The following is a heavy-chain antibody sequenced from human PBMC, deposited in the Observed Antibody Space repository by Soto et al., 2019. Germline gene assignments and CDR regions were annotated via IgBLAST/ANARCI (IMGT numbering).Heavy chain of an antibody. CDR2: IYPGDSDT. Sequence: GESLKISCKGSGYSFTSYWIGWVRQMPGKGLEWMGIIYPGDSDTRYSPSFQGQVTISADKSISTAYLQWSSLKASDTAMYYCARQGFWSCYYDYYYYYYMYVWGQGTKVPVS. CDR1: GYSFTSYW. D-gene: IGHD3-3*01. CDR3: ARQGFWSCYYDYYYYYYMYV. J-gene: IGHJ6*03. V-gene: IGHV5-51*01.